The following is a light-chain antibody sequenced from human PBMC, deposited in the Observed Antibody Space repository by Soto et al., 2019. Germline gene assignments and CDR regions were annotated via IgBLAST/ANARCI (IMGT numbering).Light chain of an antibody. Sequence: EIVMTQSPATLSVSPGERATLSCRASQSVSSNLAWYQQKPGQAPRLLIYGASTRATGIPARFSGSGSGTDFTLTISRLEPEDFAVYFCHQYNFWPTFGQGTKVDI. CDR2: GAS. J-gene: IGKJ1*01. CDR1: QSVSSN. V-gene: IGKV3-15*01. CDR3: HQYNFWPT.